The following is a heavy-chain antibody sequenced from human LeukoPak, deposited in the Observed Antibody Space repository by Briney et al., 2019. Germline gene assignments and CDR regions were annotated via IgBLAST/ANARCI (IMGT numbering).Heavy chain of an antibody. CDR1: GGSFSGYY. J-gene: IGHJ6*02. CDR3: VRVDGDYGYYHYGMDV. V-gene: IGHV4-34*01. D-gene: IGHD4-17*01. CDR2: INHSGST. Sequence: SETLSLTCAVYGGSFSGYYWSWIRQPPGKGLEWIGEINHSGSTNYNPSLKSRVTISVDKSKNQFSLKLRSVTAADTAVYYCVRVDGDYGYYHYGMDVWGQGPTVPVSS.